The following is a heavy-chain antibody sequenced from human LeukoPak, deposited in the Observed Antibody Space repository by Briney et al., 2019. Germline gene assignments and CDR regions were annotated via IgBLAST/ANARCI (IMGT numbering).Heavy chain of an antibody. D-gene: IGHD1-7*01. J-gene: IGHJ4*02. V-gene: IGHV3-11*01. CDR2: ISNSSDSI. CDR3: ARAGLYNWNYEGTAYFDY. CDR1: GFKFSDYY. Sequence: GGSLRLSCAASGFKFSDYYMTWIRQAPGKGLEWVSYISNSSDSIYYADSVEGRFTISRDNAKNSLYLQMNSLRAEDTALYYCARAGLYNWNYEGTAYFDYWGQGTLVTVSS.